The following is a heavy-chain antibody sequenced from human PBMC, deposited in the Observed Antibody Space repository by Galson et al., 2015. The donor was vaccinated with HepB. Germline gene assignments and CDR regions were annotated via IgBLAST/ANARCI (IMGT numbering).Heavy chain of an antibody. CDR2: VDAIGTTT. J-gene: IGHJ4*01. V-gene: IGHV3-23*05. D-gene: IGHD4-23*01. CDR3: AKDCCGDSFFDY. CDR1: GIAFRDYG. Sequence: LRLSCAASGIAFRDYGMSWVRQSPERGLEWVSTVDAIGTTTHYADSVRGRFTISRDNSRHTVSLQMNSLRVEGTAIYYCAKDCCGDSFFDYWGHGTLVIVS.